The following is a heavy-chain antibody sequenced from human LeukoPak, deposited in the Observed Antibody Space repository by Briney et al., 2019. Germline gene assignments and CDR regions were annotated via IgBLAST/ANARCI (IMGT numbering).Heavy chain of an antibody. V-gene: IGHV4-61*08. D-gene: IGHD5-18*01. CDR1: GGSISSGDYY. CDR3: ARADTGYYFDY. CDR2: IYYSGST. J-gene: IGHJ4*02. Sequence: SETLSLTCTVSGGSISSGDYYWSWIRQPPGKGLEWIGYIYYSGSTNYNPSLKSRVTISVDTSKNQFSLKLSSVTAADTAVYYCARADTGYYFDYWGQGTLVTVSS.